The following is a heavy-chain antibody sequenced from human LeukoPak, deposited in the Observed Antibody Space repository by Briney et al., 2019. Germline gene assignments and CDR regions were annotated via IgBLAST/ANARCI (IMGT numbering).Heavy chain of an antibody. CDR1: GYSFTSYW. Sequence: GESLKISCKGSGYSFTSYWIGWVRQMPGKGLEWMGIIYPGDSDTRYSPSFQGQVTISADKSISTAYLQWSSLKASDTAMYYCARQERYYDYVWGSYRDDAFDIWGQGTMVTVSS. CDR3: ARQERYYDYVWGSYRDDAFDI. CDR2: IYPGDSDT. J-gene: IGHJ3*02. D-gene: IGHD3-16*02. V-gene: IGHV5-51*01.